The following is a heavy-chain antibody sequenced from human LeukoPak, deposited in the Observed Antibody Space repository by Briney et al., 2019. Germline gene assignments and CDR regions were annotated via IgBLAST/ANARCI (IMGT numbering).Heavy chain of an antibody. CDR2: ISSNSGNT. CDR1: GGTFTSYG. V-gene: IGHV1-18*01. D-gene: IGHD3-10*01. J-gene: IGHJ4*02. Sequence: ASVKVSCKASGGTFTSYGISWVRQAPGQGLEWMGWISSNSGNTNYAQKLQGRVTMTTDTSTSTAYMELRSLRSDDTAVYYCARGGLLWFGESIDYWGQGSLVTVSS. CDR3: ARGGLLWFGESIDY.